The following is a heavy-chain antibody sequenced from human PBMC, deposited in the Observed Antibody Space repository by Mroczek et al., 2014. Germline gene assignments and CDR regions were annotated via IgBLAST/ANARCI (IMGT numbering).Heavy chain of an antibody. CDR2: IYYSGST. V-gene: IGHV4-39*01. CDR3: ARHQDYGGNSGYYYYYMDV. D-gene: IGHD4-23*01. J-gene: IGHJ6*03. CDR1: GGSISSSSYY. Sequence: KESGPGLVKPSETLSLTCTVSGGSISSSSYYWGWIRQPPGKGLEWIGSIYYSGSTYYNPSLKSRVTISVDTSKNQFSLKLSSVTAADTAVYYCARHQDYGGNSGYYYYYMDVWGQRDHGHRLL.